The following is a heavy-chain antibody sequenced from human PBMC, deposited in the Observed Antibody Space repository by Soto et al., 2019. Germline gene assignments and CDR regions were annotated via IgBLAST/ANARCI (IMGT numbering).Heavy chain of an antibody. J-gene: IGHJ4*02. CDR3: AREGATIPPQLSY. D-gene: IGHD1-26*01. V-gene: IGHV3-30-3*01. CDR1: GFTFSSYA. CDR2: ISYDGSNK. Sequence: GGSLRLSCAASGFTFSSYAMHWVRQAPGKGLEWVAVISYDGSNKYYADSVKGRFTISRDNSKNTLYLQMNSLRAEDTAVYYCAREGATIPPQLSYRGQVTIHTFSP.